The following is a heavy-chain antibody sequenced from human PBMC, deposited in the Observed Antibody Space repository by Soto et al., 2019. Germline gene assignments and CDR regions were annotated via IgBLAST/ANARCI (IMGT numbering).Heavy chain of an antibody. V-gene: IGHV4-4*02. Sequence: WWSWVRQPPGKGLEWIGEIYHSGSTNYNPSLKSRVTISVDKSKNQFSLKLSSVTAADTAVYYCAREAVAGTGFDYWGQGTLVTVSS. J-gene: IGHJ4*02. D-gene: IGHD6-19*01. CDR2: IYHSGST. CDR3: AREAVAGTGFDY. CDR1: W.